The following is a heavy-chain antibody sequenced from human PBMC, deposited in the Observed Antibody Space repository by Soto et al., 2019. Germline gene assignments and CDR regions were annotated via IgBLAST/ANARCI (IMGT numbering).Heavy chain of an antibody. CDR2: ISYDERNK. CDR1: GFTFRRYG. V-gene: IGHV3-30*18. J-gene: IGHJ4*02. D-gene: IGHD6-6*01. Sequence: QVQLVESGGGVVQPGRSLRLSCAASGFTFRRYGMHWVRQAPGKGLEWVAAISYDERNKFYTDSVKGRFTISRDNSKNTLYLQMSSLKPEDTAVYYCAKDEGSSRPFDHWGQGTLVTVSS. CDR3: AKDEGSSRPFDH.